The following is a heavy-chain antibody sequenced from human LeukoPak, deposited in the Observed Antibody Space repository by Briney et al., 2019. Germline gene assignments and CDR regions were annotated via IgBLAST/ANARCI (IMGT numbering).Heavy chain of an antibody. CDR3: SKDEVVVLAALTRGRFAYYYYMDV. Sequence: SETLSLTCAVSGGSISSYYWSWIRQPPGKGLEWIGRIYTSGSTNYNPSLKSRVTMSVDTSKNQFSLKLSSVTAADAAVDYCSKDEVVVLAALTRGRFAYYYYMDVWGKGTTVTVSS. D-gene: IGHD2-15*01. J-gene: IGHJ6*03. CDR1: GGSISSYY. V-gene: IGHV4-4*07. CDR2: IYTSGST.